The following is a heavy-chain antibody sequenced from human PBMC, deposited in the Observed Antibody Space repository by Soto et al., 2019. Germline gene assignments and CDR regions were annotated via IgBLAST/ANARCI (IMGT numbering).Heavy chain of an antibody. D-gene: IGHD2-2*02. CDR2: IYYSGST. Sequence: QVQLQESGPGLVKPSQTLSLTCTVSGGSISSGGYYWSWIRQHPGKGLEWIGYIYYSGSTYYNPSLKSRVTISVDTSKNQFSLKLSSVTAADTAVYYCARRPSCSSTSCYTRNWFDPWGQGTLVPVSS. J-gene: IGHJ5*02. V-gene: IGHV4-31*03. CDR3: ARRPSCSSTSCYTRNWFDP. CDR1: GGSISSGGYY.